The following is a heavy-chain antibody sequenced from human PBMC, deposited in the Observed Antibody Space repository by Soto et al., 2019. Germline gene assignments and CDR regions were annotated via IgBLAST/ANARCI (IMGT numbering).Heavy chain of an antibody. CDR2: INHSGST. CDR3: ARGAPAVSYYYDSSGYYWLV. CDR1: GGSFSGYY. D-gene: IGHD3-22*01. V-gene: IGHV4-34*01. Sequence: QVQLQQWGAGLLKPSETLSLTCAVYGGSFSGYYWSWIRQPPGKGLEWIGEINHSGSTNYNPSLKCRVTTSVASSKHQFYLKLSSVTPADPAVYYWARGAPAVSYYYDSSGYYWLVWGQGTLVTVSS. J-gene: IGHJ4*02.